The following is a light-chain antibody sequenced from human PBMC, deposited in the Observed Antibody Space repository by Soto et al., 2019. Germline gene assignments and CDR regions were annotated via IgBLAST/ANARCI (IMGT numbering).Light chain of an antibody. V-gene: IGKV3-20*01. CDR2: GAS. CDR3: QQYGSSPLT. CDR1: QSVSSSY. Sequence: EIVLTQSPDTLSLSPGERATLSCRASQSVSSSYLAWYQQKPGQASRLLIYGASSRATGIPDKFSGSGSGTDFTLTISRLEPEDFAVYYCQQYGSSPLTFGGGTRWISN. J-gene: IGKJ4*01.